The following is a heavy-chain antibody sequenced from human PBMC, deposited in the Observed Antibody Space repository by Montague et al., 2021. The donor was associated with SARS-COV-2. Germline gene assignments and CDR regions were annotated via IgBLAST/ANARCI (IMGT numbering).Heavy chain of an antibody. CDR1: FGSISTYY. J-gene: IGHJ5*02. V-gene: IGHV4-59*12. Sequence: SETLSLTCTVSFGSISTYYWSWIRQPPGKGLEWIGFIFYNGSTKYNPSLKRRVSISLDTSKNQFSLKLSSVTAADTAVYYCARTLRYQLLHTSAQPFDPWGQGTLVTVSS. CDR2: IFYNGST. CDR3: ARTLRYQLLHTSAQPFDP. D-gene: IGHD2-2*01.